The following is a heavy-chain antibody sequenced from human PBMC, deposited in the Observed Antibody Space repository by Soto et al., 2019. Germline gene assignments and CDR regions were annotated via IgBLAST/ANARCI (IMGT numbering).Heavy chain of an antibody. CDR1: GGSISSGDYY. Sequence: TSETLSLTCTVSGGSISSGDYYWSWIRQPPGKGLEWIGYIYYSGSTYYNPSLKSRVTISVDTSKKQFSLKLSSVTAADTAVYYCARGSGDTTMGAYYYGMDVWGQGTTVTVSS. CDR3: ARGSGDTTMGAYYYGMDV. V-gene: IGHV4-30-4*01. J-gene: IGHJ6*02. D-gene: IGHD5-18*01. CDR2: IYYSGST.